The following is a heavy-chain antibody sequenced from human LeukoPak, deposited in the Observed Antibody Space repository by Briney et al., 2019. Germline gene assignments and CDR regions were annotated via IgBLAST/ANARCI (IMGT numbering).Heavy chain of an antibody. CDR3: ARDEAMVRGPYWEYYYYGMDV. D-gene: IGHD3-10*01. J-gene: IGHJ6*04. V-gene: IGHV3-74*01. CDR2: INSDGSST. CDR1: GFTFSSYW. Sequence: GGSLRLSCAASGFTFSSYWMHWVRQAPGKGLVWVSRINSDGSSTSYADSEKGRFTISRDNAKNTLYLQMNSLRAEDTAVYYCARDEAMVRGPYWEYYYYGMDVWGKGTTVTVSS.